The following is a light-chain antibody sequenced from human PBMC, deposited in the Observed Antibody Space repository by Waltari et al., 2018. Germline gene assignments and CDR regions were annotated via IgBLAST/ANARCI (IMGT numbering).Light chain of an antibody. CDR3: QKYVSLPAT. CDR1: QSVSRS. CDR2: DAS. Sequence: EIVMTLSPGTLSLSPGERATLSCRPSQSVSRSLAWYQQKPGQAPRLLIFDASSRATGIPDRFSGSGSGTDFSLTISRLEPEDFAVYYCQKYVSLPATFGQGTKVEI. V-gene: IGKV3-20*01. J-gene: IGKJ1*01.